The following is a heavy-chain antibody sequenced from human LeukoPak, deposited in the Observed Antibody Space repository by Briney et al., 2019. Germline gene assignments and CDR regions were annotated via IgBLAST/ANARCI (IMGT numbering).Heavy chain of an antibody. CDR2: ISGSGGST. CDR1: GFTFSSYA. CDR3: ARALYYDILTGYNDFDY. V-gene: IGHV3-23*01. Sequence: GGSLRLSCAASGFTFSSYAMSWVRQAPGKGLEWVSAISGSGGSTYYADSVKGQSTISRDNSKNTLYLQMNSLRAEDTAVYYCARALYYDILTGYNDFDYWGQGTLVTVSS. D-gene: IGHD3-9*01. J-gene: IGHJ4*02.